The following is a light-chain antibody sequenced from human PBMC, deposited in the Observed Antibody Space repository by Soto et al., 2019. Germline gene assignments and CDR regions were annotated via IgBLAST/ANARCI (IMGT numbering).Light chain of an antibody. CDR3: QSYDSSPPVV. V-gene: IGLV1-40*01. CDR2: GNN. J-gene: IGLJ2*01. CDR1: SSNIGAGYD. Sequence: QSVLTQPPSVSGAPGQRGTISCTGGSSNIGAGYDVHWYQQLPGTAPRLLIYGNNNRPSGVPDRFSGSKSGTSASLAITGLQAEDEADYYCQSYDSSPPVVFGGGTKVTVL.